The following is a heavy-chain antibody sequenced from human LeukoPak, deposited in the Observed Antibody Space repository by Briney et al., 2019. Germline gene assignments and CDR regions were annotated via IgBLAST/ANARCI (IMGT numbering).Heavy chain of an antibody. CDR3: VPCHYDSSDYRRFGYFDY. CDR1: GFTFSSYA. D-gene: IGHD3-22*01. Sequence: GGSLRLSCAASGFTFSSYAMSWVRQAPGKGLEWVSAISGSGGSTYYADSVKGRFTISRDNSKNTLYLQMNSLRAEDTAVYYCVPCHYDSSDYRRFGYFDYWGQGTLVTVSS. J-gene: IGHJ4*02. CDR2: ISGSGGST. V-gene: IGHV3-23*01.